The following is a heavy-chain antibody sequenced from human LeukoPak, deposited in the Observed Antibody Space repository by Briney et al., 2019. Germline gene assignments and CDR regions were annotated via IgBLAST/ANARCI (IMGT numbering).Heavy chain of an antibody. CDR2: VDPESGAA. Sequence: ASVKVSCKVSGYSLTELSTHWARQAPGKGLEWMGGVDPESGAAMYAQKLQGRVTMTEDTSTDTAYMKLNSLTSDDTAVYYCATGPTMPEPDTSPGLLDFWGQGTLVTVSS. CDR1: GYSLTELS. CDR3: ATGPTMPEPDTSPGLLDF. D-gene: IGHD2-2*01. V-gene: IGHV1-24*01. J-gene: IGHJ4*02.